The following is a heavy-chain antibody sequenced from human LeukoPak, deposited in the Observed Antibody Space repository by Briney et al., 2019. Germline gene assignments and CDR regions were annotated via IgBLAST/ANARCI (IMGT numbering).Heavy chain of an antibody. Sequence: QPGGSLRLSCAASGFTFSSYAMSWVRQAPGKGLEWVGFIRSKAYGGTTEYAASVKGRFTISRDDSKSIAYLQMNSLKTEDTAVYYCTRGYYYDSSDYWGQGTLVTVSS. CDR2: IRSKAYGGTT. D-gene: IGHD3-22*01. J-gene: IGHJ4*02. V-gene: IGHV3-49*04. CDR3: TRGYYYDSSDY. CDR1: GFTFSSYA.